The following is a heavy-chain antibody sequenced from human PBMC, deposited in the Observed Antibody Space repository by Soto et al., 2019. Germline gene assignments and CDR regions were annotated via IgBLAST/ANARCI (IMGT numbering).Heavy chain of an antibody. CDR2: IYYSGST. D-gene: IGHD3-3*01. V-gene: IGHV4-31*03. Sequence: QVQLQESGPGLVKPSQTLSLTCTVSGGSISSGGYYWSWIRQHPGKGLEWIGYIYYSGSTYYNPALKSRVTISVDTSKNQFSLKLSSVTAADTAVYYCARGRLEGSAFDIWGQGTMVTVSS. CDR3: ARGRLEGSAFDI. CDR1: GGSISSGGYY. J-gene: IGHJ3*02.